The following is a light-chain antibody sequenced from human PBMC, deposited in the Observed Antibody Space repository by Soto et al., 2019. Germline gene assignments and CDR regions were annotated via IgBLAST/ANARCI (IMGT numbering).Light chain of an antibody. CDR2: DAS. CDR3: QHRSNWPPIT. J-gene: IGKJ5*01. CDR1: QSVSSY. Sequence: EIVLTQSPATLSLSPGERATLSCRASQSVSSYLAWYQQKPGQAPRLLIYDASNRATGIPARFSGSGSGIDFTLTISSLEPEDFAVYYCQHRSNWPPITFGQGTRLEIK. V-gene: IGKV3-11*01.